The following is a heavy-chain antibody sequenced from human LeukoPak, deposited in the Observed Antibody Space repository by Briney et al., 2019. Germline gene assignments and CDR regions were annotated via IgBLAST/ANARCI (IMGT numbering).Heavy chain of an antibody. D-gene: IGHD6-13*01. V-gene: IGHV3-66*02. CDR1: GFTVSSNY. Sequence: GGSLRLSCAASGFTVSSNYMSWVRQAPGKGLEWVSVIYSGGSTYYADSVKGRFTISRDNSKNTLYLQMNSLRAEDTAVYYCAGVAAAGYYYYYYMDVWGKGTTVTVSS. CDR2: IYSGGST. J-gene: IGHJ6*03. CDR3: AGVAAAGYYYYYYMDV.